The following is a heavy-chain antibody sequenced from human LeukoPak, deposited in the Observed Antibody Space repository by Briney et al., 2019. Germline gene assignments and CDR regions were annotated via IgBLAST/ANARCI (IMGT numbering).Heavy chain of an antibody. CDR3: ARLFPVVRGVSVY. CDR2: INHSGST. J-gene: IGHJ4*02. CDR1: GGSFSGYY. V-gene: IGHV4-34*01. Sequence: PSETLSLTCAVYGGSFSGYYWSWIRQPPGKGLEWIGEINHSGSTNYNPSLKSRVTISVDTSKNQFSLKLSSVTAADTAVYYCARLFPVVRGVSVYWGQGTLVTVSS. D-gene: IGHD3-10*01.